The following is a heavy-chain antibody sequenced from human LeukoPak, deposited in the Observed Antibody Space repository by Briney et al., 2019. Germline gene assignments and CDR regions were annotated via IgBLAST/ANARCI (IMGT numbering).Heavy chain of an antibody. J-gene: IGHJ4*02. V-gene: IGHV3-53*01. CDR2: LYSGGTT. CDR3: ASGEYSGYDLAY. CDR1: GFTVSRSY. D-gene: IGHD5-12*01. Sequence: GGSLTLSCAASGFTVSRSYMGWVRQPPGKGLEYVSVLYSGGTTYFADSVKGRFTISRDNSKNTLYLQMNSLRAEDTAVYYCASGEYSGYDLAYWGQGTLVTVSS.